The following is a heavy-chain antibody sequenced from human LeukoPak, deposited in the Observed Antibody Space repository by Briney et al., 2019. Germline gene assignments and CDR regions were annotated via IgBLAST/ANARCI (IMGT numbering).Heavy chain of an antibody. V-gene: IGHV1-2*02. Sequence: ASVKVSCKASAYTFSGHYMHWVRQAPGQGLEWMGWINTNSGATQLAQELRGRVTMTRDTSITTVYMELSRLRSDDTAVYYCARDLGGQTYWGQGTLLIVSS. CDR1: AYTFSGHY. CDR3: ARDLGGQTY. D-gene: IGHD3-16*01. CDR2: INTNSGAT. J-gene: IGHJ4*02.